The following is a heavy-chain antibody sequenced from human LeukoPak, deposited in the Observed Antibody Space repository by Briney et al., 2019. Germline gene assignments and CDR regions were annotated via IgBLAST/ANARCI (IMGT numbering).Heavy chain of an antibody. CDR2: IRSSGETT. CDR1: GFIFSNYD. V-gene: IGHV3-48*03. Sequence: PGGSLRLSCVAPGFIFSNYDVNWVRQAPGKGLEWVSCIRSSGETTYHADSVKGRFTISRDNAQNSLYLQMNSLRAEDTAVYYCARRGPPDFDYWGQGTLVTASS. CDR3: ARRGPPDFDY. J-gene: IGHJ4*02.